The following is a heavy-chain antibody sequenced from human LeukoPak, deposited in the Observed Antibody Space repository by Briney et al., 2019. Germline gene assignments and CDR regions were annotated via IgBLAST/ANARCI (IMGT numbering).Heavy chain of an antibody. J-gene: IGHJ4*02. CDR1: GGSFSGYY. Sequence: SETLSLTCAVYGGSFSGYYWSWIRQPPGKGLERIGEINHSGSTNYNPSLKSRVTISEDTSKNQFSLKLSSVTAADTAVYYCARGRTKSSRNNFSFDYWGQGTLVTVSS. CDR3: ARGRTKSSRNNFSFDY. D-gene: IGHD6-13*01. CDR2: INHSGST. V-gene: IGHV4-34*01.